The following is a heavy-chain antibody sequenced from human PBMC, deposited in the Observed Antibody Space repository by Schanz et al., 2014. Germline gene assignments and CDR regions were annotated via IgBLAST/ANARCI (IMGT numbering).Heavy chain of an antibody. CDR3: VREGSTTPVAGLRSFDWLGRFDY. Sequence: PGGSLRLSCAASGFSFSDHAMDWVRQAAGKGLECVGRVRKKEFSDDTEEYAASVRGRFTISRDDSKNVVNLQMNGLKTEDTAMYYCVREGSTTPVAGLRSFDWLGRFDYWGQGALGTVSS. CDR1: GFSFSDHA. J-gene: IGHJ4*02. V-gene: IGHV3-72*01. CDR2: VRKKEFSDDTE. D-gene: IGHD3-9*01.